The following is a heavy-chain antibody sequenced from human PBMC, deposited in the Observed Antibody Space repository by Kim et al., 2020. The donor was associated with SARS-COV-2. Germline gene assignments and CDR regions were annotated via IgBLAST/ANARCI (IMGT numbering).Heavy chain of an antibody. CDR1: GGSFSGYY. J-gene: IGHJ6*01. CDR2: INHSGST. V-gene: IGHV4-34*01. CDR3: ARGLVRQLLHLYYY. Sequence: SETLSLTRAVYGGSFSGYYWSWIRQSPGKGLEWIGEINHSGSTSYNSSLKSRVTISADTSKNQFSLKLSAVTAADTGVYFCARGLVRQLLHLYYY. D-gene: IGHD6-6*01.